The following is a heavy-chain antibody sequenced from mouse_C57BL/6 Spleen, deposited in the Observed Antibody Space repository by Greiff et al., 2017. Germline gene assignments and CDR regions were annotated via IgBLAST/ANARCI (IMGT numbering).Heavy chain of an antibody. CDR2: ISSGGSYT. D-gene: IGHD2-3*01. CDR3: ARHVGYYDY. Sequence: EVQLQESGGDLVKPGGSLKLSCAASGFTFSSYGMSWVRQTPDKRLEWVATISSGGSYTYYPDSVKGRFTISRDNAKNTLYLQMSSLKSEDTAMYYCARHVGYYDYWGQGTTLTVSS. J-gene: IGHJ2*01. V-gene: IGHV5-6*01. CDR1: GFTFSSYG.